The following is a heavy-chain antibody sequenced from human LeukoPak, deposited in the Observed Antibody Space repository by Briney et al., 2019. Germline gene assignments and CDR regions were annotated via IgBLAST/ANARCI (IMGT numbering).Heavy chain of an antibody. CDR1: GFSFNTYS. CDR2: ISSSSATI. CDR3: AGGESEYTASGDFAY. J-gene: IGHJ4*02. V-gene: IGHV3-48*01. D-gene: IGHD3-10*01. Sequence: GGSLRLSCAASGFSFNTYSMNWVRQAPGKGLEWVSHISSSSATIHYADSVKGRFTISRDNAKNSLYLQMNSLRADDTAVYYRAGGESEYTASGDFAYWGQGALVTVSS.